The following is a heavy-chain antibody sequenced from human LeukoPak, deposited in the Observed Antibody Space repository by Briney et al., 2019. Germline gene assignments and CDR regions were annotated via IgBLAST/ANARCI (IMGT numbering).Heavy chain of an antibody. CDR1: GYTFTAYH. V-gene: IGHV1-2*02. J-gene: IGHJ4*02. Sequence: GASVKVSCKASGYTFTAYHIHWVRQAPGQGLEWMGWINPNSGDTHYAQNFQGRVTLTRDTSISSAYMEIRRLKSDDTAVYFCARPTAPITPARPLQYWGQGTPVTASS. CDR2: INPNSGDT. CDR3: ARPTAPITPARPLQY. D-gene: IGHD1-20*01.